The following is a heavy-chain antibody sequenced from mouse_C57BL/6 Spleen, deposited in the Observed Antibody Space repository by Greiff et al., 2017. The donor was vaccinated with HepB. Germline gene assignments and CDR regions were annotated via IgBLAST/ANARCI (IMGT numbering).Heavy chain of an antibody. CDR2: FYPGSGSI. V-gene: IGHV1-62-2*01. J-gene: IGHJ4*01. D-gene: IGHD2-9*01. Sequence: QVQLKESGAELVKPGASVKLSCKASGYTFTEYTIHWVKQRSGQGLEWIGWFYPGSGSIKYNEKFKDKATLTADKSSSTVYMELSRLTSEDSAVYFCARHESPYYGYDWIAMDYWGQGTSVTVSS. CDR3: ARHESPYYGYDWIAMDY. CDR1: GYTFTEYT.